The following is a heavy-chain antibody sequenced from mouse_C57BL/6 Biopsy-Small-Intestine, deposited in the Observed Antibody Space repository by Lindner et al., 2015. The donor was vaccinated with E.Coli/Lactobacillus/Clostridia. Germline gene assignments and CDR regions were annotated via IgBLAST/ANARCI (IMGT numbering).Heavy chain of an antibody. CDR2: ISTGSNII. J-gene: IGHJ4*01. V-gene: IGHV5-17*01. CDR1: GFTFSDYG. CDR3: ATPMDY. Sequence: VQLQESGEGLVKPGGSLELSCAASGFTFSDYGMHWVRQAPEKGLEWVAYISTGSNIIYYADTVRGRFTISRDNAKNTLFLQMTSLRSEDTATYYCATPMDYWGQGTSVTVSS.